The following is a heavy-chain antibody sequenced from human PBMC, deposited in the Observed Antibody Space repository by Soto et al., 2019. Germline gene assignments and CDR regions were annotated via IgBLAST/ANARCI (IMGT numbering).Heavy chain of an antibody. V-gene: IGHV1-8*01. J-gene: IGHJ6*02. CDR2: MNPSSGYT. Sequence: ASVKVSCKASGYTFSSYDINWVRQATGQGLEWMGRMNPSSGYTVYSQKFQGRLTMTRDTSTSTAYMELSSLRSDDTAVYYCATSFHQTYGLDVWGQGTTVTVSS. CDR1: GYTFSSYD. D-gene: IGHD2-2*01. CDR3: ATSFHQTYGLDV.